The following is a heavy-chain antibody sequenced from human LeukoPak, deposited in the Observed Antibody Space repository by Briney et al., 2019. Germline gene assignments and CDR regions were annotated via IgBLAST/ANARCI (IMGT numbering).Heavy chain of an antibody. J-gene: IGHJ4*02. D-gene: IGHD1-26*01. V-gene: IGHV4-34*01. CDR3: ARGGLGAIQGFDY. Sequence: SETLSLTCAVYGGSFSGYYWSWIRQPPGKGLEWIGEIKHSGSTNYNPSLKSRVTISVDTSKNQFSLKLSSVTAADTAVYYCARGGLGAIQGFDYWGQGTLVTVSS. CDR2: IKHSGST. CDR1: GGSFSGYY.